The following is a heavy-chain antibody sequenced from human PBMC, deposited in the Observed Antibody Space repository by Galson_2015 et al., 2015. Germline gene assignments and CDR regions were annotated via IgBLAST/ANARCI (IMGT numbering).Heavy chain of an antibody. CDR1: GGTFSSYT. CDR2: IIPILGIA. Sequence: SVKVSCKASGGTFSSYTISWVRQAPGQGLEWMGRIIPILGIANYAQKFQGRVTITADKSTSTAYMELSSLRSEDTAVYYCARVDTMKNWFDPWGQGTLVTVSS. J-gene: IGHJ5*02. V-gene: IGHV1-69*02. CDR3: ARVDTMKNWFDP.